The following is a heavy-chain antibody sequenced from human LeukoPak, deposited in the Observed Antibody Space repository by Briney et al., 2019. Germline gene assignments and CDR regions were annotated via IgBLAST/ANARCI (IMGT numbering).Heavy chain of an antibody. CDR2: IIPIFGTA. CDR1: GGTFSSYA. J-gene: IGHJ4*02. CDR3: AREPIEYSSSSLYYFDY. D-gene: IGHD6-6*01. V-gene: IGHV1-69*13. Sequence: SVKVSCTASGGTFSSYAISWVRQAPGQGLEWMGGIIPIFGTANYAQKFQGRVTITADESTSTAYMELSSLRSEDTAVYYCAREPIEYSSSSLYYFDYWGQGTLVTVSS.